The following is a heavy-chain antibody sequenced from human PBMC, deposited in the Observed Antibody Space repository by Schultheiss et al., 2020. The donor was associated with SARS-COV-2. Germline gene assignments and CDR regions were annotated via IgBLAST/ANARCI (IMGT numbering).Heavy chain of an antibody. V-gene: IGHV3-74*01. CDR2: INSDGSTT. CDR3: ARGTDYYYYYGIDV. Sequence: GGSLRLSCAASGFTFSKTWMNWVRQAPGKGLEWVSRINSDGSTTTYADSVKGRFTISRDNSKSRLFLQMNSLRVEDMAVYYCARGTDYYYYYGIDVWGQGTTVTVSS. J-gene: IGHJ6*02. D-gene: IGHD3/OR15-3a*01. CDR1: GFTFSKTW.